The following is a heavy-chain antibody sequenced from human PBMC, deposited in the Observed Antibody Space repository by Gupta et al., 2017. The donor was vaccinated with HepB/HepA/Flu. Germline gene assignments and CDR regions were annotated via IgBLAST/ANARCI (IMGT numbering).Heavy chain of an antibody. Sequence: QLQLQESGPGLVKPSETLSLTCTVSGGSISSSSYYWGWIRQPPGKGLEWIGSIYYSGSTYYNPSLKSRVTISVDTSKNQFSLKLSSVTAADTAVYYCARQFKLVIHMVKYFDYWGQGTLVTLSS. CDR2: IYYSGST. D-gene: IGHD3-9*01. CDR1: GGSISSSSYY. V-gene: IGHV4-39*01. CDR3: ARQFKLVIHMVKYFDY. J-gene: IGHJ4*02.